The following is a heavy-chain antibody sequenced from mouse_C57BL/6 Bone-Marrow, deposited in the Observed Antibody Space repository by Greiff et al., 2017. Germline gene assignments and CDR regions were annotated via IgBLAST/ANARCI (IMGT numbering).Heavy chain of an antibody. CDR2: ISSGGSYT. CDR3: ERHADVYDYDGDWYFDV. J-gene: IGHJ1*03. D-gene: IGHD2-4*01. Sequence: EVQLVESGGDLVKPGGSLKLSCAASGFTFSSYGMSWVRQTPDKRLEWVATISSGGSYTYYPDSVKGRFTISRDNAKNTLYLQISSLKSQATAMYYCERHADVYDYDGDWYFDVWGTGTTVTVSS. CDR1: GFTFSSYG. V-gene: IGHV5-6*01.